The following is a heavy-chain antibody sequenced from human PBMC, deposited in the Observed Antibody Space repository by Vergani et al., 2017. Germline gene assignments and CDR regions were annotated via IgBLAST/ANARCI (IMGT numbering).Heavy chain of an antibody. V-gene: IGHV4-59*12. J-gene: IGHJ3*02. CDR1: GGSISSYY. CDR3: ARDLADDYGDYLDI. D-gene: IGHD4-17*01. CDR2: IYYSGST. Sequence: QVQLQESGPGLVKPSETLSLTCTVSGGSISSYYGSWIRQPPGKGLEWIGYIYYSGSTNYNPSLKSRVTISVDTSKNQFSLKLSSVTAADTAVYYCARDLADDYGDYLDIWGQGTMVTVSS.